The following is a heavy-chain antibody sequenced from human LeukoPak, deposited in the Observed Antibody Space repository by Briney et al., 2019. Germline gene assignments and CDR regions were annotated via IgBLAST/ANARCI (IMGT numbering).Heavy chain of an antibody. CDR3: ARTSGYESSIAFDI. J-gene: IGHJ3*02. CDR1: GFTFSSYG. D-gene: IGHD5-12*01. Sequence: GGSLRLSCAASGFTFSSYGMHWVRQAPGKGLEWVAVISYDGSNKYYADSVKGRFTISRDNSKNTLYLQMNSLRAEDTAVYYCARTSGYESSIAFDIWGQGTMVTVSS. V-gene: IGHV3-30*03. CDR2: ISYDGSNK.